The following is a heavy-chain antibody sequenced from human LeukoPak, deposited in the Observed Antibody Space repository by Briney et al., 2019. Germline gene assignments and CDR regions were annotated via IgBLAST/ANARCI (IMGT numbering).Heavy chain of an antibody. V-gene: IGHV1-18*01. CDR2: ISAYNGNT. Sequence: ASVKVSCKASGYTFTSYGISWVRQAPGQGLEWMGWISAYNGNTNYAQKLQGRVTMTTDTSTSTAYMELRSLRSEDTAVYYCATAGSRLQSNWFDPWGQGTLVTVSS. J-gene: IGHJ5*02. CDR3: ATAGSRLQSNWFDP. D-gene: IGHD4-11*01. CDR1: GYTFTSYG.